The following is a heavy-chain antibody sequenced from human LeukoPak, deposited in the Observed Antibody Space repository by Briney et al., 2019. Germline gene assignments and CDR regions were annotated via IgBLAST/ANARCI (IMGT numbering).Heavy chain of an antibody. J-gene: IGHJ4*02. CDR1: GGSFNSYY. V-gene: IGHV4-4*07. D-gene: IGHD3-22*01. CDR2: IYTSGNT. Sequence: SETLSLACTVSGGSFNSYYWSWIRQPAGKGLEWIGRIYTSGNTNYNPSLKSRVTMSVDTSKNQFSLKLSYVTAADTAVYYCAREYFHDGTGYSVFFDYWGQGTLVTVSS. CDR3: AREYFHDGTGYSVFFDY.